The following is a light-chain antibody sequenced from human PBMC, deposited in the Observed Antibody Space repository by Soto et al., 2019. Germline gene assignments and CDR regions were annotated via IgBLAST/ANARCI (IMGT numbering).Light chain of an antibody. J-gene: IGKJ1*01. V-gene: IGKV3-15*01. Sequence: EIVLTHSPGTLSVCPWEIATLSCRASQSVSSNLAWYQQKPGQAPRLLIYGASTRATGIPARFSGSGSGTEFTLTISSLQSEDFAVYYCQQYNDWPPWTFGQGTKVDIK. CDR2: GAS. CDR3: QQYNDWPPWT. CDR1: QSVSSN.